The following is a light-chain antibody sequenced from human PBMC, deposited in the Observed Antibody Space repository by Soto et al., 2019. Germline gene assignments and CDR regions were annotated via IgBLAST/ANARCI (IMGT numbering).Light chain of an antibody. CDR2: AAS. J-gene: IGKJ3*01. CDR1: QGITDF. V-gene: IGKV1-27*01. Sequence: DIQMTQSPSSLSASIGDRVTITCRASQGITDFLAWYQQKPGKVPKLLIYAASTLQSGVPSRFSGSGSGTDFTLTISSLQPEDGATYYCHKYNSAPFAFGPGTKVDIK. CDR3: HKYNSAPFA.